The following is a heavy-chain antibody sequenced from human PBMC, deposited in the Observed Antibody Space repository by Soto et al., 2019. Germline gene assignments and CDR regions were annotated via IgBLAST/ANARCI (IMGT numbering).Heavy chain of an antibody. CDR2: IYHSGST. D-gene: IGHD4-17*01. CDR1: GGSISSGGYS. V-gene: IGHV4-30-2*01. Sequence: SETLSLTCAVYGGSISSGGYSWSWIRQPPGKGLEWIGYIYHSGSTYYNPSLKSRVTISVDRSKNQFSLKLSSVTAADTAVYYCARVNGDFDYWGQGTLVTVSS. CDR3: ARVNGDFDY. J-gene: IGHJ4*02.